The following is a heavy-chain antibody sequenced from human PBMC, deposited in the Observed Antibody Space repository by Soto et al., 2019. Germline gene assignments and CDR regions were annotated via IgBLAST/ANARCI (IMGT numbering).Heavy chain of an antibody. J-gene: IGHJ3*02. V-gene: IGHV3-48*02. Sequence: PGGSLRLSCAASGFTFSSYAMSWVRQAPGKGLEWVSSISSSSSSTYYADSVKGRFTISRDNAKNTLYLQMNSLRDEDTAVYYCASQTPQALPDYYDSSGYFAGDAFDIWGQGTMVTVS. D-gene: IGHD3-22*01. CDR2: ISSSSSST. CDR1: GFTFSSYA. CDR3: ASQTPQALPDYYDSSGYFAGDAFDI.